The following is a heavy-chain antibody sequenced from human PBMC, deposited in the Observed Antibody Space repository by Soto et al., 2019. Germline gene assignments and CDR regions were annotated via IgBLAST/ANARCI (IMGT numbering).Heavy chain of an antibody. CDR3: ARERVPYYDLGGGPDPQKYYFDD. D-gene: IGHD3-3*01. CDR1: GYTFTSYG. CDR2: ISAYNGNT. J-gene: IGHJ4*02. Sequence: ASVKVSCKASGYTFTSYGISWVRQAPGQGLEWMGWISAYNGNTNYAQKLQGRVTMTTDTSTSTAYMELRSLRSDDTAVYYCARERVPYYDLGGGPDPQKYYFDDGGQGTLVPASS. V-gene: IGHV1-18*01.